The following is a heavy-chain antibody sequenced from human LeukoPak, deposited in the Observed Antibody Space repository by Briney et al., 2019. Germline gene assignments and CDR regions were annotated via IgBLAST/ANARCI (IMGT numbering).Heavy chain of an antibody. V-gene: IGHV1-2*02. CDR3: AREAAPPTYYYDSSGPQGY. Sequence: ASVKVSCKASGYTFTGYYMHWVRQAPGQGLEWTGWINPNSGGTNYAQKFQGRVTMTRDTSISTAYMELSRLRSDDTAVYYCAREAAPPTYYYDSSGPQGYWGQGTLVTVSS. CDR2: INPNSGGT. J-gene: IGHJ4*02. D-gene: IGHD3-22*01. CDR1: GYTFTGYY.